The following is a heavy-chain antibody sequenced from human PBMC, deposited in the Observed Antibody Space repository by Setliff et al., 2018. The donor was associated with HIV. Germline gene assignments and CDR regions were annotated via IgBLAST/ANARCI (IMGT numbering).Heavy chain of an antibody. D-gene: IGHD5-18*01. Sequence: GGSLRLSCAASGIIFSNYGMHWVRQAPGKGLEWVSAISGSGGSTYYADSVKGRFTISRDNSKNTLYLQMNSLRAEDTAVYYCARDSEVTDYYYGMDVWGQGTTVTVSS. V-gene: IGHV3-23*01. CDR1: GIIFSNYG. CDR2: ISGSGGST. CDR3: ARDSEVTDYYYGMDV. J-gene: IGHJ6*02.